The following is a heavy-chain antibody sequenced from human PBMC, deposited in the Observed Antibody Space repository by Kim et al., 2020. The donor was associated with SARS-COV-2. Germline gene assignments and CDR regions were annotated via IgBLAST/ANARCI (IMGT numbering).Heavy chain of an antibody. CDR2: IYYSGST. J-gene: IGHJ4*02. Sequence: SETLSLTCIVSSDSISSYYWSWIRQLPGKGLEWLGYIYYSGSTDYNPSLKSRVTISWDTSKNQVSLDVTSVSAADTAVYYCTRSEGRGSWHQFDYWGQG. CDR1: SDSISSYY. V-gene: IGHV4-59*01. D-gene: IGHD6-13*01. CDR3: TRSEGRGSWHQFDY.